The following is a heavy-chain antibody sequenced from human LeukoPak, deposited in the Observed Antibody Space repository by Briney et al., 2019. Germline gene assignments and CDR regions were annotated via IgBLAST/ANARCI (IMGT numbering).Heavy chain of an antibody. CDR3: AREPDYYGSGHNPPSYYFDY. D-gene: IGHD3-10*01. CDR2: ISGSGGST. V-gene: IGHV3-23*01. Sequence: PGGSLRLSCAASGFTFSSYGMSWVRQAPGKGLEWVSAISGSGGSTYYADSVKGRFTISRDNSKNTLYLQMNSLRAEDTAVYYCAREPDYYGSGHNPPSYYFDYWGQGTLVTVSS. CDR1: GFTFSSYG. J-gene: IGHJ4*02.